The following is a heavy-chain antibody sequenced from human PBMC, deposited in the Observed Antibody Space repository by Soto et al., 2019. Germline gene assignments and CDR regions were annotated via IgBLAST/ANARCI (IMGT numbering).Heavy chain of an antibody. CDR3: AVEAQYRSGRSFDY. D-gene: IGHD6-19*01. CDR1: GGSFSGYY. Sequence: SETLSLTCAVYGGSFSGYYWSWIRQPPGKGLEWIGEINHSGSTNYNPSLKSRVTISVDTSKNQFSLKLSSVTAADTAVYYCAVEAQYRSGRSFDYWGQGTLVTVSS. V-gene: IGHV4-34*01. J-gene: IGHJ4*02. CDR2: INHSGST.